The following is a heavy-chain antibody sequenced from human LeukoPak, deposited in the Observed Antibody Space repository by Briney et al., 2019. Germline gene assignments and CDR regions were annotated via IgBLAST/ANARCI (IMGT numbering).Heavy chain of an antibody. CDR2: ISYDGSNK. CDR3: ARLIRFLEELGFDY. V-gene: IGHV3-30*14. CDR1: GFTFSSYA. Sequence: GRSLRLSCAASGFTFSSYAMHWVRQAPGKGLEWVAVISYDGSNKYYADSVKGRFTISRDNSKNTLYLQMNSLRAEDTAVYYCARLIRFLEELGFDYWGQGTLVTVSS. D-gene: IGHD3-3*01. J-gene: IGHJ4*02.